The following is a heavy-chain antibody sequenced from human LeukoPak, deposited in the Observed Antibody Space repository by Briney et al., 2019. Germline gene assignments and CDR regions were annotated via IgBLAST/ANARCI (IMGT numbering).Heavy chain of an antibody. J-gene: IGHJ6*02. CDR2: INHSGST. CDR3: ARGDSSSWFYYYYGMDV. V-gene: IGHV4-34*01. D-gene: IGHD6-13*01. CDR1: GGSISSYY. Sequence: SETLSLTCTVSGGSISSYYWSWIRQPPGKGLEWIGEINHSGSTNYNPSLKSRVTISVDTSKNRFSLKLSSVTAADTAVYYCARGDSSSWFYYYYGMDVWGQGTTVTVSS.